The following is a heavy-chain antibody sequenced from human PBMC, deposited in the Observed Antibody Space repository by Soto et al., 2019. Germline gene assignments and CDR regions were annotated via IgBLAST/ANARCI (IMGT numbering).Heavy chain of an antibody. V-gene: IGHV3-15*07. D-gene: IGHD3-9*01. CDR2: IKSKTDGGTT. J-gene: IGHJ6*02. Sequence: GGSLRLSCAASGFTFSNAWMNWVRQAPGKGLEWVGRIKSKTDGGTTDYAAPVKGRFTISREIAKNFLHLQMNSLRAGDTAVYYCVRSRAGRPGDYFYYYGMDVWGQGTTVTVSS. CDR1: GFTFSNAW. CDR3: VRSRAGRPGDYFYYYGMDV.